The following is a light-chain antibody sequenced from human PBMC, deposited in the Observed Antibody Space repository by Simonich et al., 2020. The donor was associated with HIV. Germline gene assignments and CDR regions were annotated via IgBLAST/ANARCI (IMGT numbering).Light chain of an antibody. CDR3: QQYYSTPPT. V-gene: IGKV3-15*01. CDR1: HSVSSN. J-gene: IGKJ1*01. CDR2: GAS. Sequence: EIVMTQSPATLSVSPGERATLSCRASHSVSSNLAWHQQKPGQAPRLLIYGASTRATGIPARFSGSGSGTEFTLTISSLQSEDFALYYCQQYYSTPPTFGQGTKVEIK.